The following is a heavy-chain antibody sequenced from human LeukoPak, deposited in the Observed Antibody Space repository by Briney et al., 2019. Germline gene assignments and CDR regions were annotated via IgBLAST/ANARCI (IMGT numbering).Heavy chain of an antibody. V-gene: IGHV4-38-2*02. J-gene: IGHJ4*02. CDR1: GYSISSGYY. Sequence: SETLSLTCTVSGYSISSGYYWGWIRQPPGKGLEWIGSIYHSGSTYYNPSLKSRVTISVDTSKNQFSLKLSSVTAADTAVYYCARHLAYFDYWGQGTLVTVSS. CDR3: ARHLAYFDY. CDR2: IYHSGST. D-gene: IGHD3-16*01.